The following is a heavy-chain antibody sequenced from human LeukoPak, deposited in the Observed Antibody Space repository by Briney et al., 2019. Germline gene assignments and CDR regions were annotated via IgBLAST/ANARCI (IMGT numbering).Heavy chain of an antibody. Sequence: SQTLSLTCAVSGGSISSGGYSWSWIRQPPGKGLEWIGYTYHSGSTYYNPSLKSRVTISVDRSKNQFSLKLSSVTAADTAVYYCARGPYYDILTGSKTGFDYWGQGTLVTVSS. V-gene: IGHV4-30-2*01. D-gene: IGHD3-9*01. CDR3: ARGPYYDILTGSKTGFDY. CDR1: GGSISSGGYS. J-gene: IGHJ4*02. CDR2: TYHSGST.